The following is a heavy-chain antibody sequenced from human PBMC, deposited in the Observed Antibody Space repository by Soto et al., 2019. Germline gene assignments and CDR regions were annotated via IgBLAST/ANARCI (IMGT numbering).Heavy chain of an antibody. D-gene: IGHD4-17*01. CDR1: GGSINTYY. CDR3: ARAETVTTGHFFYYGMDV. Sequence: SETLSLTCTVSGGSINTYYWSWFRQPPGKGLEWIGYIYYSGSTTYNSSLKSRVTISVDTSKNHFSLKLRSVTAADTAVYYCARAETVTTGHFFYYGMDVWGQGTTVTVSS. V-gene: IGHV4-59*01. CDR2: IYYSGST. J-gene: IGHJ6*02.